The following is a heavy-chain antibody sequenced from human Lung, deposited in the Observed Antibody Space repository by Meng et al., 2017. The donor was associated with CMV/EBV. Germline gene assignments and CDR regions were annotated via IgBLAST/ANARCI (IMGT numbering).Heavy chain of an antibody. CDR3: AKGTGAAIYYFDY. CDR2: ISGSDSST. CDR1: GFTFSSYV. D-gene: IGHD3-9*01. J-gene: IGHJ4*02. V-gene: IGHV3-23*01. Sequence: GEXXKISCAASGFTFSSYVMTWVRQAPGKGLEWVSSISGSDSSTNYADSVKGRFTISRDNSKNTLYVQMNSLTAEDTAVYYCAKGTGAAIYYFDYWGQGTXVTVSS.